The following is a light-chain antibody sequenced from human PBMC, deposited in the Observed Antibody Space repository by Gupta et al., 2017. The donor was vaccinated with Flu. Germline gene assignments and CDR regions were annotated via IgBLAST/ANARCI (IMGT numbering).Light chain of an antibody. CDR3: RRDKAPPWT. CDR1: QTISDW. Sequence: PSTLSASVGDRVTITCRASQTISDWLAWYQQRPGKAPKLLSYKSSSLESGVPSRFSGSGSGTEFTLTISRLQPDDFATYYCRRDKAPPWTFGQGTKVEIK. J-gene: IGKJ1*01. CDR2: KSS. V-gene: IGKV1-5*03.